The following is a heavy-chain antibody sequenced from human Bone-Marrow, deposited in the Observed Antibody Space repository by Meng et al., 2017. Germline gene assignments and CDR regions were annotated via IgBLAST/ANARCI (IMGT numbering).Heavy chain of an antibody. D-gene: IGHD5-18*01. Sequence: GESLKISCAASGFTFSSYSMNWVRQAPGKGLEWVSSISSSSSYIYYADSVKGRFIISRDNAKNSLYLQMNSLRAEDTAVYYCARETEGVQTAMVGYWGQGTLVTVSS. CDR2: ISSSSSYI. CDR3: ARETEGVQTAMVGY. V-gene: IGHV3-21*01. CDR1: GFTFSSYS. J-gene: IGHJ4*02.